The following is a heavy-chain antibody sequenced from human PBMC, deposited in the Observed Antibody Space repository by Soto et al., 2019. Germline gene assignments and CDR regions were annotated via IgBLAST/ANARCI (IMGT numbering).Heavy chain of an antibody. Sequence: SETLSLTCTVSGGAISSGGYYWSWIRQHPGKGLEWIGYIYYSGSTYYNPSLKSRVTISVDTSKNQFSLKLSSVTAADTAVYYCARTGVCPSTTRYMGYFDYCGQLHLVTVSA. V-gene: IGHV4-31*03. CDR3: ARTGVCPSTTRYMGYFDY. J-gene: IGHJ4*02. CDR1: GGAISSGGYY. CDR2: IYYSGST. D-gene: IGHD1-1*01.